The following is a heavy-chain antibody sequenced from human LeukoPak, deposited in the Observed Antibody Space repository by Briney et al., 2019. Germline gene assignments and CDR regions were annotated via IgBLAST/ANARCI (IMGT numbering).Heavy chain of an antibody. Sequence: ASVKVSCKASGYTFTGYYMHWVRQAPGQGLEWMGWINPNSGGTNYAQKFQGRVTMTRDTSISTAYMELSRLRSDDTAVYYCARGPGVTDQYYYYYGMDVSGQGTTVTVSS. CDR3: ARGPGVTDQYYYYYGMDV. CDR2: INPNSGGT. CDR1: GYTFTGYY. V-gene: IGHV1-2*02. J-gene: IGHJ6*02. D-gene: IGHD2-8*01.